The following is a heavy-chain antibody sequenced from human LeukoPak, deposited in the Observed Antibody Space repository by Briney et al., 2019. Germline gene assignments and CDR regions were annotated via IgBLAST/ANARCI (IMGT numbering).Heavy chain of an antibody. Sequence: EGSLRLSCAASGFTFSSYAMHWVRQAPGKGLEWVAVISYDGSNKYYADSVKGRFTISRDNSKNTLYLQMNSLRAEDTAVYYCASRTGAARGYYFDYWGQGTLVTVSS. CDR1: GFTFSSYA. J-gene: IGHJ4*02. V-gene: IGHV3-30-3*01. CDR3: ASRTGAARGYYFDY. D-gene: IGHD6-6*01. CDR2: ISYDGSNK.